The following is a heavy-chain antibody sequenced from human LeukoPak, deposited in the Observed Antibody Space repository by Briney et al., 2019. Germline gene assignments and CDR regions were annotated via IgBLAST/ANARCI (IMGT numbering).Heavy chain of an antibody. V-gene: IGHV3-23*01. CDR1: GFTFSSYA. D-gene: IGHD2-2*01. J-gene: IGHJ6*02. CDR2: ISGSGGST. CDR3: AKSSYYCSSTSCYDPYYYGMDV. Sequence: GGSLRLSCAASGFTFSSYAMSWVRQAPGKGLEWVSAISGSGGSTYYADSVKGRFTISRDNSKNTLYLQMNSLRAEDTAVYYCAKSSYYCSSTSCYDPYYYGMDVWGQGTTVTVSS.